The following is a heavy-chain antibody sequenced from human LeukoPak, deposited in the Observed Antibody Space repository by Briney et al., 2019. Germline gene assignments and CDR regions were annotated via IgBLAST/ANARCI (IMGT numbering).Heavy chain of an antibody. Sequence: GGSLRLSCAASGFTFSSYWMSWVRQAPGKGLEWVANIKQDGSEKYYVDSVKGRFTISRDNAKNSLYLQMNSLRAEDTAVYYCARVDDGYNYVWWFDPWGQGTLVTVSS. V-gene: IGHV3-7*01. D-gene: IGHD5-24*01. CDR3: ARVDDGYNYVWWFDP. CDR2: IKQDGSEK. J-gene: IGHJ5*02. CDR1: GFTFSSYW.